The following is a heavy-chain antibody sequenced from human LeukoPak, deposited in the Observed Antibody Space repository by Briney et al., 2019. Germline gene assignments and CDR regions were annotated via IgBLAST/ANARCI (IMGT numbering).Heavy chain of an antibody. CDR1: GYSFTSYW. D-gene: IGHD3-22*01. CDR3: ARLGPGEGYYDSSGYREVFDI. V-gene: IGHV5-51*01. J-gene: IGHJ3*02. Sequence: SGESLKISCKGSGYSFTSYWIGWVRQMPGKGLEWMGIIYPGDSDTRYSPSFQGQVTISADKSISTAYLQWSSLKASDTAMYYCARLGPGEGYYDSSGYREVFDIWGQGTMVTVSS. CDR2: IYPGDSDT.